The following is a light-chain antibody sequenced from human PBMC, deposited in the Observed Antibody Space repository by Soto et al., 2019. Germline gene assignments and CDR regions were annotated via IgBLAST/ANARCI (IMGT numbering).Light chain of an antibody. V-gene: IGKV1-12*01. CDR2: AAS. J-gene: IGKJ5*01. Sequence: DIQMTQSPSSVSASVGDRVTMAFRASQGIRSWLAWYQQKPGKAPKLLIYAASSLQSGVPSRFSGSGSGTDFTLTISSLQPEDFATYYCQQANSFPITFGQGTRLEIK. CDR1: QGIRSW. CDR3: QQANSFPIT.